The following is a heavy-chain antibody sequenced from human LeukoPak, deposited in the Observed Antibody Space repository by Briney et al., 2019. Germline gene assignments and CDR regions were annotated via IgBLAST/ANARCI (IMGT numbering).Heavy chain of an antibody. J-gene: IGHJ2*01. Sequence: GGSLRLSCAVSGFTVSSNYMSWVRQAPGKGLEWVSVIYSGGNTYYADSVKGRFTISRGNSKNTLYLQMNSLRAEDTAVYYCASDWGDYGYWGRGTLVTVSS. CDR3: ASDWGDYGY. D-gene: IGHD4-17*01. CDR2: IYSGGNT. CDR1: GFTVSSNY. V-gene: IGHV3-53*01.